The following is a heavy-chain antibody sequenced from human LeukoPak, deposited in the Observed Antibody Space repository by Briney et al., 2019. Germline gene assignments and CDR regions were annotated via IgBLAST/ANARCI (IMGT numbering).Heavy chain of an antibody. D-gene: IGHD3-10*01. V-gene: IGHV4-34*01. CDR3: ARGLLWFGEPPTYYYYYGMDV. CDR2: INHSGST. Sequence: SETLSLTCAVYGGSFSGYYWSWIRQPPGKGLKWIGEINHSGSTNYNPSLKSRVTISVDTSKNQFSLKLSSVTAADTAVYYCARGLLWFGEPPTYYYYYGMDVWGQGTTVTVSS. CDR1: GGSFSGYY. J-gene: IGHJ6*02.